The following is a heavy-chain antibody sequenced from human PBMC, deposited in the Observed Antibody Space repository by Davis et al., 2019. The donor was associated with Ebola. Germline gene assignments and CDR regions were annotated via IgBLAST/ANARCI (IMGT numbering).Heavy chain of an antibody. CDR1: GFTFSSYG. J-gene: IGHJ4*02. D-gene: IGHD1-7*01. V-gene: IGHV3-33*08. Sequence: GESLKISCAASGFTFSSYGMHWVRQAPGKGLEWVAVIWYDGSNKYYADSVKGRFTISRDNSKNTLYLQMNSLRAEDTAVYYCATTKRRITGTTSFDYWGQGTLVTVSS. CDR3: ATTKRRITGTTSFDY. CDR2: IWYDGSNK.